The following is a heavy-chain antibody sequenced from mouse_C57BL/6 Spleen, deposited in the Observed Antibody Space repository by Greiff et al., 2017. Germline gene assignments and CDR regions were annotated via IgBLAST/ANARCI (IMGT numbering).Heavy chain of an antibody. D-gene: IGHD1-1*01. V-gene: IGHV1-15*01. CDR3: TRWGTVVASDV. CDR1: GYTFTDYE. J-gene: IGHJ1*03. Sequence: QVHVKQSGAELVRPGASVTLSCKASGYTFTDYEMHWVKQTPVHGLEWIGAIDPETGGTAYNQKFKGKAILTADKSSSTAYMELRSLTSEDSAVYYCTRWGTVVASDVWGTGTTVTVSS. CDR2: IDPETGGT.